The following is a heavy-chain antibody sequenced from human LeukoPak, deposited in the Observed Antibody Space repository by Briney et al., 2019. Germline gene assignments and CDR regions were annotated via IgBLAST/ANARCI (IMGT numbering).Heavy chain of an antibody. V-gene: IGHV3-9*01. J-gene: IGHJ4*02. CDR1: GFTFDDYA. CDR2: ISWNSGSI. D-gene: IGHD3-22*01. CDR3: AKDSGSYYYDSSGFDY. Sequence: GRSLRLSCAASGFTFDDYAMPWVRQAPGKGLEWVSGISWNSGSIGYADSVKGRFTISRDNAKNSLDLQMNSLRDEETALYYCAKDSGSYYYDSSGFDYWGQGTLVTVSS.